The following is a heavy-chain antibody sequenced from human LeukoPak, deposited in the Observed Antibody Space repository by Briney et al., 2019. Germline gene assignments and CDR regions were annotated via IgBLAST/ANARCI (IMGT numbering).Heavy chain of an antibody. V-gene: IGHV4-34*01. Sequence: SETLSLTCAVYSGSFSGYYWSWIRQPPGKGLEWIGEINHSGTTNYHPSLKSRVTISVDTSRNQFSLKLSSVTAAETAVYYCARGAVASSGWYDAGNYFDYWGQGTLVTVSS. CDR3: ARGAVASSGWYDAGNYFDY. CDR2: INHSGTT. D-gene: IGHD6-19*01. CDR1: SGSFSGYY. J-gene: IGHJ4*02.